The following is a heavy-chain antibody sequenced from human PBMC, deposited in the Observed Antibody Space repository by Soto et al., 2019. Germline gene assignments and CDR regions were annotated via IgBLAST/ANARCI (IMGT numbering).Heavy chain of an antibody. J-gene: IGHJ4*02. CDR2: IYYSGST. CDR3: ARAPGDYFDY. V-gene: IGHV4-39*07. Sequence: WVRQPPGKGLEWIGSIYYSGSTYYNPSLKSRVTISVDTSKNQFSLKLSSVTAADTAVYYCARAPGDYFDYWGQGTLVTVSS.